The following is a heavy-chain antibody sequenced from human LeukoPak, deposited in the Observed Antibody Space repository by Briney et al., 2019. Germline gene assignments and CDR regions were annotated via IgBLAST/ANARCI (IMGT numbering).Heavy chain of an antibody. CDR1: GFTFSTYS. CDR3: ARVGIYYYDSSGSTFAFDI. V-gene: IGHV3-48*02. D-gene: IGHD3-22*01. CDR2: ISSSSSLM. J-gene: IGHJ3*02. Sequence: GGSLRLSCAASGFTFSTYSMNWVRQAPGKGPEWVSYISSSSSLMFYADSVKGRFTVSRDNAKNSLYLQMNSLRDEDTAVYYCARVGIYYYDSSGSTFAFDIWGQGTMVTVSS.